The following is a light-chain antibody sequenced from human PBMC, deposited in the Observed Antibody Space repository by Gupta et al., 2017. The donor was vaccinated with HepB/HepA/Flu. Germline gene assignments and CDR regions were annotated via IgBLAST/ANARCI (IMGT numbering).Light chain of an antibody. CDR2: QDS. Sequence: PHSVSVSPGQTASITCSGDKLGDKYACWYQQKPGQSPVLVIYQDSKRPSGIPERFSGSNSGNTATLTISGTQAMDEADYYCQAWDSSTVVVFGGGTKLTVL. V-gene: IGLV3-1*01. J-gene: IGLJ2*01. CDR1: KLGDKY. CDR3: QAWDSSTVVV.